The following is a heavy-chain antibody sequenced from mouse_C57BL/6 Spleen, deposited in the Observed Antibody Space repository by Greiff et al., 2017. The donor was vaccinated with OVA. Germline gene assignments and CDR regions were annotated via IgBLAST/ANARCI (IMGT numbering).Heavy chain of an antibody. CDR3: ARAGYGNLWYFDV. CDR1: GYTFTSYT. V-gene: IGHV1-4*01. CDR2: INPSSGYT. Sequence: VHLVESGAELARPGASVKMSCKASGYTFTSYTMHWVKQRPGQGLEWIGYINPSSGYTKYNQKFKDKATLTADKSSSTAYMQLSSLTSEDSAVYYCARAGYGNLWYFDVWGTGTTVTVSS. J-gene: IGHJ1*03. D-gene: IGHD2-10*02.